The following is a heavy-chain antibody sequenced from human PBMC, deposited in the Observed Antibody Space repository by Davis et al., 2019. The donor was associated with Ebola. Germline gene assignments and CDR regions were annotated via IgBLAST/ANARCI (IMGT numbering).Heavy chain of an antibody. CDR1: GFTFSNYQ. V-gene: IGHV3-48*03. D-gene: IGHD2-2*01. Sequence: GESLKISCAASGFTFSNYQMNWVRQAPGKGLDWVSYTSSSGSTTYYADSVKGRFTISRDNAKNSLYLQMSSLRVEDTAVYYCLVIPAARTSDFWGQGTLVTVSS. CDR3: LVIPAARTSDF. J-gene: IGHJ4*02. CDR2: TSSSGSTT.